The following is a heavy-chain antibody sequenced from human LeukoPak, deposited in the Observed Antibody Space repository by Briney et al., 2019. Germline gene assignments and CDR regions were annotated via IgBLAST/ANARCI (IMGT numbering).Heavy chain of an antibody. V-gene: IGHV3-23*01. CDR3: AKKKGGYGPYYYYYYMDV. J-gene: IGHJ6*03. CDR2: ISGSGGST. D-gene: IGHD4-17*01. CDR1: GFTFSSYA. Sequence: RGSLRLSCAPSGFTFSSYAMSWVRQAPGKGLEWVSAISGSGGSTYYADSVKGRFTISRDNSKNTLYLQMNSLRAEDTAVYYCAKKKGGYGPYYYYYYMDVWGKGTTVTVSS.